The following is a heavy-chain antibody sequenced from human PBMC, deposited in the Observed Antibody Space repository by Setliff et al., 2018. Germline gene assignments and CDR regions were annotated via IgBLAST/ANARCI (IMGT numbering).Heavy chain of an antibody. Sequence: PGGSLRLSCAASGFMFGSYAMHWVRQAPGRGPEWLAVISYDGSHDYYADSVRGRFTISRDNSNNTLYMQMSSLRAEDTAIHSCARDGKQYYYDSTGYYRNWFDPWGQGTLVTVSS. J-gene: IGHJ5*02. CDR1: GFMFGSYA. CDR2: ISYDGSHD. CDR3: ARDGKQYYYDSTGYYRNWFDP. D-gene: IGHD3-22*01. V-gene: IGHV3-30-3*01.